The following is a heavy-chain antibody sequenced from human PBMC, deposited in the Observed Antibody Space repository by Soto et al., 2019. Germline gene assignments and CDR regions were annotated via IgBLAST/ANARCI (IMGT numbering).Heavy chain of an antibody. CDR1: GGSISSYY. CDR2: IYYSGST. CDR3: ARQTGYCSSTSCYVYEIDY. Sequence: SETLSLTCTVSGGSISSYYWSWIRQPPGKGLEWIGYIYYSGSTNYNPSLKSRVTISVDTSKNQFSLKLSSVTAADTAVYYCARQTGYCSSTSCYVYEIDYWGQGTLVTVSS. V-gene: IGHV4-59*01. D-gene: IGHD2-2*03. J-gene: IGHJ4*02.